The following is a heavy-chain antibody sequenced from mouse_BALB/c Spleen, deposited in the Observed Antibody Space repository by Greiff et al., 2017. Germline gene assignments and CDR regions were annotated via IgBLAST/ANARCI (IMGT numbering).Heavy chain of an antibody. J-gene: IGHJ4*01. V-gene: IGHV1S135*01. CDR3: AREGAARAMAMDY. CDR1: GYSFTGYN. CDR2: IDPYNGGT. D-gene: IGHD3-1*01. Sequence: EVHLVESGPELGKPGASVKISCKASGYSFTGYNMYWVKQSHRKSLEWIGYIDPYNGGTSYNQKSKGKATLTVDKSSSTAYMHLNSLTSEDSAIYYCAREGAARAMAMDYWGQGTSVTVSS.